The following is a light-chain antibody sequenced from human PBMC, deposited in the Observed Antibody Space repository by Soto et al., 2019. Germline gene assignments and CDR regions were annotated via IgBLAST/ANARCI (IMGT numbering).Light chain of an antibody. Sequence: EIVMTQSPATLSVSPGERATLSCRASQSVGSDLAWYQQKPGQAPRLLIYGASTWATGIPARFSGSGSGTEFTLTISSLQSEDFAVSYCQQYNNWPLTFGQGTKVEIK. CDR3: QQYNNWPLT. CDR1: QSVGSD. CDR2: GAS. V-gene: IGKV3-15*01. J-gene: IGKJ1*01.